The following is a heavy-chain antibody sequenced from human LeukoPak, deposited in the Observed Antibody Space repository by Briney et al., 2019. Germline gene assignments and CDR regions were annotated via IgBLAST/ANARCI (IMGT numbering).Heavy chain of an antibody. D-gene: IGHD1-14*01. CDR3: ARGTVRVPLFDP. J-gene: IGHJ5*02. Sequence: GGSLRLSCVASGFTFTTFWMAWVRQAPGKGLEWVANINEDGSEERYVDSVQGRFIISRDNTERSLYLQMNSLRDEDTAVYYCARGTVRVPLFDPWGQGTLVTVSS. CDR1: GFTFTTFW. CDR2: INEDGSEE. V-gene: IGHV3-7*01.